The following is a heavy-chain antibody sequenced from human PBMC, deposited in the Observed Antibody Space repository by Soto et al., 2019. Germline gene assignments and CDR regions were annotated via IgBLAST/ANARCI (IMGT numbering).Heavy chain of an antibody. CDR3: AKDTNGDYVGAFDS. Sequence: EVQLLESGGGLVQPGGSLRLSCTASGFSFSNYAVTWVRHAPGKGLEWVSSIGSDTSYIYYADSVKGRFTISRDKSKNPVFLQMNRLRADDTAVYHCAKDTNGDYVGAFDSWGQGALVTVSS. CDR1: GFSFSNYA. V-gene: IGHV3-23*03. D-gene: IGHD4-17*01. J-gene: IGHJ4*02. CDR2: IGSDTSYI.